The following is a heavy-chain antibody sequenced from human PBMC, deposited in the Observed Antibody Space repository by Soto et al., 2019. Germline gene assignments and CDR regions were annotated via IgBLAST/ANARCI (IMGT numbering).Heavy chain of an antibody. CDR3: AASTFYYYYMDV. V-gene: IGHV1-69*02. Sequence: GASVKVSCKASGGTFSSYTISWVRQAPGQGLEWIGRIIPILGIANYAQKFQERVTITTDKSTSTAYMELSSLRSEDTAVYYCAASTFYYYYMDVWGKGTTVTVSS. CDR1: GGTFSSYT. CDR2: IIPILGIA. J-gene: IGHJ6*03. D-gene: IGHD2-2*01.